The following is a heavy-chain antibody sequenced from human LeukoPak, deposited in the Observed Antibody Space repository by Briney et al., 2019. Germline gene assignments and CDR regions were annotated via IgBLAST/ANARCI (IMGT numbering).Heavy chain of an antibody. CDR1: GGSISNYF. V-gene: IGHV4-59*08. CDR2: IYYSGST. Sequence: SETLSLTCNASGGSISNYFWSWLRQPPGRGLEWIWYIYYSGSTNYNPSLKSRVTISVDKSKNQLSLKLSSVTAADTAVYYCARHFRYSSSWYEGYYFDYWGQGTLVTVSS. D-gene: IGHD6-13*01. CDR3: ARHFRYSSSWYEGYYFDY. J-gene: IGHJ4*02.